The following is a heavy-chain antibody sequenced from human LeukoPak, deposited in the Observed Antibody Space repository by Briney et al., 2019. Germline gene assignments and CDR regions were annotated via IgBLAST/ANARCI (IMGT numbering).Heavy chain of an antibody. Sequence: ASMNVSCKASGYTFTSYGISWVRQAPGQGLEWMGWISAYNGNTNYAQKLQGRVTMTTDTSTSTAYMELRSLRSDDTAVYYCATSYSYAPEFYYYYGMDVWGQGTTVTVSS. CDR3: ATSYSYAPEFYYYYGMDV. J-gene: IGHJ6*02. D-gene: IGHD5-18*01. V-gene: IGHV1-18*01. CDR1: GYTFTSYG. CDR2: ISAYNGNT.